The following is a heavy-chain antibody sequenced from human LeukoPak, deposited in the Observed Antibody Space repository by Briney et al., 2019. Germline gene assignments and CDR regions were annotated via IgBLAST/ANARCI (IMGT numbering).Heavy chain of an antibody. CDR1: GFTFSSYW. CDR2: INSDGSIT. CDR3: ASSTQISKYADY. D-gene: IGHD2-2*01. Sequence: GGSLRLSCAASGFTFSSYWMHWVRQAPGKGLVWVSRINSDGSITTYADSVRGRFTISRDNAKSTLYLQMNSLRAEDTAVYYCASSTQISKYADYWGQGALVTISS. V-gene: IGHV3-74*01. J-gene: IGHJ4*02.